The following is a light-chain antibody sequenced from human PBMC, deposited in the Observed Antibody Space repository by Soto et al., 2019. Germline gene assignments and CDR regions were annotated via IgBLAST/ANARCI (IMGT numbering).Light chain of an antibody. J-gene: IGKJ1*01. Sequence: DIQMTQSPSTLSASVGDSVTITCRASQSISSWLAWYQQRPGKAPKVLIYDASSLQSGVPSRFSGSGSGTEFTLTISGLQPADFATYYCQQYNIYPWTFGQGTEVEIK. CDR3: QQYNIYPWT. CDR2: DAS. CDR1: QSISSW. V-gene: IGKV1-5*01.